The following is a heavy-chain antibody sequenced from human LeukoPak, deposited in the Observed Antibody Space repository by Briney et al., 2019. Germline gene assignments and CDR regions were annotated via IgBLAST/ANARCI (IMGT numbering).Heavy chain of an antibody. V-gene: IGHV3-48*01. CDR1: GFIFSTYS. CDR3: VRSAGGGSNNWFDP. D-gene: IGHD3-16*01. Sequence: GGSLRLSCAASGFIFSTYSMNWVRQAPGKGLEWVSYISSDSTNIYYRDSVKGRFTISRDNDDNSLYLQMNSLRAEDTAVYYCVRSAGGGSNNWFDPWGQGTLVTVSS. CDR2: ISSDSTNI. J-gene: IGHJ5*02.